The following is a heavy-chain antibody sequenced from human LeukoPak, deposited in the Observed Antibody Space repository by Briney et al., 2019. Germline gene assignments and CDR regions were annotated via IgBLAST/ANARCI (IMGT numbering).Heavy chain of an antibody. D-gene: IGHD5-24*01. V-gene: IGHV5-51*01. CDR3: ARRVPRDGHLDY. CDR1: GFNLTRHW. J-gene: IGHJ4*02. CDR2: IYPGDSDT. Sequence: GEALEISCKGSGFNLTRHWIGRVRPEPGKGLEWMGIIYPGDSDTRYSPSFQGQVTISADKSISTAYLQWSSLKASDTAMYYCARRVPRDGHLDYWGQGTLVTVSS.